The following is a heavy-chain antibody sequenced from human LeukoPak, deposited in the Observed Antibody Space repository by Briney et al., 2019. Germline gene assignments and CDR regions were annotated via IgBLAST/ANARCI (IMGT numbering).Heavy chain of an antibody. CDR1: GFTFTSSA. Sequence: TSVKVSCKASGFTFTSSAVQWVRQARGQRLEWIGWFVVGSGNTNYAQKFQERVTITRDMSTSTAYMELSSLRSEDTAVYYCARETRLHSGSYSNDAFDIWGQGTMVTVSS. V-gene: IGHV1-58*01. J-gene: IGHJ3*02. CDR2: FVVGSGNT. D-gene: IGHD1-26*01. CDR3: ARETRLHSGSYSNDAFDI.